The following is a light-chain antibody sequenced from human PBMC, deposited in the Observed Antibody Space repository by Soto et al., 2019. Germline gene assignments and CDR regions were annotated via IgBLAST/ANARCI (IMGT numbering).Light chain of an antibody. CDR1: QDIANY. V-gene: IGKV1-33*01. Sequence: DIQMTQSPPSLSASVGDRVTITCQASQDIANYLNWYQQKPGEAPKLLIYDASNLQAGVPSRFSGSWFTTRFTFTISSVQPEDVATYYCQQVDSVPELTFGGGTKVEIK. J-gene: IGKJ4*01. CDR3: QQVDSVPELT. CDR2: DAS.